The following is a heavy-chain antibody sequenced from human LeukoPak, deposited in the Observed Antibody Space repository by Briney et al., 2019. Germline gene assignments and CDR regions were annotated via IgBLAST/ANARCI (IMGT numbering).Heavy chain of an antibody. CDR1: GGSISSYY. CDR2: IYYSGST. CDR3: ARGRQVEMATIRAFDI. Sequence: SETLSLTCTVSGGSISSYYWSWIRQPPGKGLEWMGYIYYSGSTNYNPSLKRRVTISVDTSKNQFSLKLSSVTAADTAVYYCARGRQVEMATIRAFDIWGQGTMVTVSS. J-gene: IGHJ3*02. V-gene: IGHV4-59*01. D-gene: IGHD5-24*01.